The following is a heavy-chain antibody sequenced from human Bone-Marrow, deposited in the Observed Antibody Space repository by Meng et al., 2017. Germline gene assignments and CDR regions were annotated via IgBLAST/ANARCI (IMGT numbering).Heavy chain of an antibody. Sequence: SLKISCAASGFTFSSYGMHWVRQAPGKGLEWVAVIWYDGSNKYYADSVKGRFTISRDNSKNTLYLQMNSLRAEDTAVYYCARGFGELFYYYYGMDVWGQGTTVTVSS. J-gene: IGHJ6*02. D-gene: IGHD3-10*01. CDR2: IWYDGSNK. V-gene: IGHV3-33*01. CDR3: ARGFGELFYYYYGMDV. CDR1: GFTFSSYG.